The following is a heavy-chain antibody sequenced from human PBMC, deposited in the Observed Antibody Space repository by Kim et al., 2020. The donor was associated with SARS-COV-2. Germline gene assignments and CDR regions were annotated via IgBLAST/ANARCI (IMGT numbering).Heavy chain of an antibody. CDR1: GFTFSSYW. J-gene: IGHJ3*02. V-gene: IGHV3-7*03. CDR3: AREVDAFDI. CDR2: IKQDGSEK. Sequence: GGSLRLSCAVSGFTFSSYWMSWVRQAPGKGLEWVANIKQDGSEKNYVDSVKGRFTISRDNARKSMYLQMNSLRADDTAIYYCAREVDAFDIWGQETEVTVSS.